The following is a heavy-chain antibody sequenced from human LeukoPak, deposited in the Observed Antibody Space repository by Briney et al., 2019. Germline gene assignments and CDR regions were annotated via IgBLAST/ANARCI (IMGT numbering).Heavy chain of an antibody. V-gene: IGHV4-39*01. D-gene: IGHD3-3*01. J-gene: IGHJ4*02. CDR2: IYYSGST. Sequence: SETLSRTCTVSGGSISSSSYYWGWIRQPPGKGLEWIGSIYYSGSTYYNPSLKSRVTISVDTSKNQFSLKLSSVTAADTAVYYCASHRFLEWLWFDYWGQGTLVTVSS. CDR3: ASHRFLEWLWFDY. CDR1: GGSISSSSYY.